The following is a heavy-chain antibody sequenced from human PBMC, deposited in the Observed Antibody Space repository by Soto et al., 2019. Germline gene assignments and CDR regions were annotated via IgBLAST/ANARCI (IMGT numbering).Heavy chain of an antibody. Sequence: PGESLKISCKGSGYSFTSYWIGWVRQMPWKGLEWMGIIYPGDSDTRYSPSFQGQVTISADKSISTAYLQWSSLKASDTAMYYCARRSLELMGGGRSYYYYMDVWGKGTTVTVSS. D-gene: IGHD2-8*01. CDR1: GYSFTSYW. V-gene: IGHV5-51*01. CDR3: ARRSLELMGGGRSYYYYMDV. J-gene: IGHJ6*03. CDR2: IYPGDSDT.